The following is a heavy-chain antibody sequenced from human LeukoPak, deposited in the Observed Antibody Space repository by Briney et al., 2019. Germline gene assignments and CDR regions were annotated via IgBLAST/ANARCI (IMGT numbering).Heavy chain of an antibody. V-gene: IGHV1-69*04. J-gene: IGHJ4*02. Sequence: ASVKVSCKASGGTFSSYAISWVRQAPGQGLEWMGRIIPILGIANYAQKFQGRVTITADKSTSTAYMELSSLRSEDTAVYYCARGGYVYNFDYWGQGTLVTVSS. CDR2: IIPILGIA. D-gene: IGHD5-18*01. CDR3: ARGGYVYNFDY. CDR1: GGTFSSYA.